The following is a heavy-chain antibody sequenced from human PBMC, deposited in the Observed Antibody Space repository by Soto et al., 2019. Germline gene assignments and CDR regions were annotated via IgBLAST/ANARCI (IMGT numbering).Heavy chain of an antibody. CDR1: GGSISSSSYF. J-gene: IGHJ5*02. Sequence: QLQLQESGPGLVKPSETLSLTCTVSGGSISSSSYFWGWIRQPPGKGLEWIGTIYYSGSTYYNPSLKSRVTISVDTSKNQFTLKLSSVTAADTAVYYCATSNWFDPWGQGTLVTVSS. V-gene: IGHV4-39*01. CDR2: IYYSGST. CDR3: ATSNWFDP.